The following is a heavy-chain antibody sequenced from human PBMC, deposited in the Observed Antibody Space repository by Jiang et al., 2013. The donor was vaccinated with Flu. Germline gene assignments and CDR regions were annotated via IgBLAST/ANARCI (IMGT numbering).Heavy chain of an antibody. CDR2: YSGGST. J-gene: IGHJ3*02. CDR3: ARGGKGAFDI. V-gene: IGHV3-66*01. Sequence: YSGGSTYYADSVKGRFTISRDNSKNTLYLQMNSLRAEDTAVYYCARGGKGAFDIWGQGTMVTVSS. D-gene: IGHD1-26*01.